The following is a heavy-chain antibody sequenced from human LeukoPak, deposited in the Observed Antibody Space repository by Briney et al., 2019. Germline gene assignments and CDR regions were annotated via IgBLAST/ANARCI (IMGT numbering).Heavy chain of an antibody. CDR1: GFTFSSYA. J-gene: IGHJ4*02. CDR2: ISGSGGST. Sequence: GRSLRLSCAASGFTFSSYAMSWVRQAPGKGLEWVSAISGSGGSTYYADSVKGRFTISRDNSKNTLYLQMNSLRAEDTAVYYCAKDVEMATILEFDYWGQGTLVTVSS. CDR3: AKDVEMATILEFDY. V-gene: IGHV3-23*01. D-gene: IGHD5-24*01.